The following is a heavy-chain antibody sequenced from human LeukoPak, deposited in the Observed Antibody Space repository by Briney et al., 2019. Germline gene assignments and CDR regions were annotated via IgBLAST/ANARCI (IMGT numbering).Heavy chain of an antibody. J-gene: IGHJ3*02. CDR2: IYPGDSDT. Sequence: PGESLKISCKGSGYSFTSYWIGWVRQLPGKGLEWMGIIYPGDSDTRYSPSFQGQVTISADKSISTAYLQWSSLKASDTAMYYCARRCGGDCYGHAFDIWGQGTMVTVSS. CDR3: ARRCGGDCYGHAFDI. D-gene: IGHD2-21*02. CDR1: GYSFTSYW. V-gene: IGHV5-51*01.